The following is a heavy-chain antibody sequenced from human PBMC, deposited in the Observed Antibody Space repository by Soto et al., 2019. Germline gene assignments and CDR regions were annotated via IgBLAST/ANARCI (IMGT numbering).Heavy chain of an antibody. Sequence: EVQLVESGGGLVQPGGSLRLSCEASGFTFSNYYMSWVRQAPGKGLEWVANINQDGSEKYFVGSVNGRFTISRDNAKNSLVLHVNSLRAEDTAVYYCAREKRANGYFDYWGQGTLITVSS. CDR2: INQDGSEK. D-gene: IGHD6-25*01. CDR3: AREKRANGYFDY. J-gene: IGHJ4*02. V-gene: IGHV3-7*01. CDR1: GFTFSNYY.